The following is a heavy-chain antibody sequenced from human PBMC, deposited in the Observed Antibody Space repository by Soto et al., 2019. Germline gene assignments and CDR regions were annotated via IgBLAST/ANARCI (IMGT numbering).Heavy chain of an antibody. V-gene: IGHV3-33*01. CDR3: ARGATRVRRLAHYYGMDV. CDR2: IWYDGSNK. D-gene: IGHD3-10*01. J-gene: IGHJ6*02. Sequence: QVQLVESGGGVVPPGRSLRLSCAASGFTFSSYGMQWVRQAPGEGLEWLAVIWYDGSNKYYADSVKGRFTISRDNSKTTLYLQMNSLRAEDTAVYYCARGATRVRRLAHYYGMDVWGQGTTVTVSS. CDR1: GFTFSSYG.